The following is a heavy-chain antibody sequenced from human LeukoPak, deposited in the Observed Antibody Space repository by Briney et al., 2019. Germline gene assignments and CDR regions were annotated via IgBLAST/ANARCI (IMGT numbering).Heavy chain of an antibody. CDR1: GYTFTSYD. CDR2: MNPNSGNT. CDR3: ARMSYYDRRGDNWFDP. V-gene: IGHV1-8*01. J-gene: IGHJ5*02. Sequence: ASVKVSCKASGYTFTSYDINWVRQATGQGLEWMGWMNPNSGNTGYAQKFQGRVTMIRDTSISTAYMELSSLRSEDTAVYYCARMSYYDRRGDNWFDPWGQGTLVTVSS. D-gene: IGHD3-22*01.